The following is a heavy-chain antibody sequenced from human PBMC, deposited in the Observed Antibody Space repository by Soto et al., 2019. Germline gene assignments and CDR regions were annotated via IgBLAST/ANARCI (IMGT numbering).Heavy chain of an antibody. CDR3: ARVIGGRKLFDY. Sequence: SETLSLTCTVSGGSISSTTHHWVWVRQPPGKGLEWIASVFYTGTTYYTPSLKSRVIISVDTSKNQFSLRLTSVAAADTAFYYCARVIGGRKLFDYWGQGTLVTVSS. CDR1: GGSISSTTHH. V-gene: IGHV4-39*07. CDR2: VFYTGTT. D-gene: IGHD3-16*01. J-gene: IGHJ4*02.